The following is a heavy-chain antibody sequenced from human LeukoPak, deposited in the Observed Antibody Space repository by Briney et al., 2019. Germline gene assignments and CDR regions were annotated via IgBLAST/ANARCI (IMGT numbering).Heavy chain of an antibody. CDR3: AAWRGSSWFDY. D-gene: IGHD6-13*01. CDR1: GFPVSSNH. Sequence: GGSLRLSCATSGFPVSSNHMGWVRQAPGKGLEWVSVIFGGGKTSYAGSVQGRVTLSRDNSKNTLYLQMIRLRVEDTAVYYCAAWRGSSWFDYWGQGTLVTVSS. J-gene: IGHJ4*02. CDR2: IFGGGKT. V-gene: IGHV3-53*01.